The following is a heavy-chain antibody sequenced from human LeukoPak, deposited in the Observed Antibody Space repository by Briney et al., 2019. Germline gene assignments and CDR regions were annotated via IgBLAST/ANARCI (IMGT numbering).Heavy chain of an antibody. V-gene: IGHV3-30*02. J-gene: IGHJ4*02. Sequence: GGSLRLSCAASGFTFSSCGMHWVRQAPGKGLEWVAFIRYDGTNKYYADSVKGRFTISRDNSKNTLYLQMNSLRAEDTAVYYCAKGIADWSHFDYWGQGTLVTVSS. CDR1: GFTFSSCG. CDR3: AKGIADWSHFDY. D-gene: IGHD3-9*01. CDR2: IRYDGTNK.